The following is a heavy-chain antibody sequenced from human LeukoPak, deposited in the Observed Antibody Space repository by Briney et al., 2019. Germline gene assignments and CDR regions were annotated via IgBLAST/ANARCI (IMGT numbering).Heavy chain of an antibody. D-gene: IGHD4-17*01. CDR2: IYYSGST. Sequence: SETLSLTCAVYGGSFSGYYWSWIRQPPGKGLEWIGSIYYSGSTYYNPSLKSRVTISVDTSKNQFSLKLSSVTAADTAVYYCARDLYGDYYYYYYMDVWGKGTTVTVSS. CDR3: ARDLYGDYYYYYYMDV. CDR1: GGSFSGYY. V-gene: IGHV4-34*01. J-gene: IGHJ6*03.